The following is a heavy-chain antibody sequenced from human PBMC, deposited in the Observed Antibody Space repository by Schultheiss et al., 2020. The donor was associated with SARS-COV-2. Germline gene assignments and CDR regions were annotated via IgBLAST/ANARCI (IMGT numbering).Heavy chain of an antibody. J-gene: IGHJ6*02. CDR1: GGSISSYY. CDR3: SALLYSSGFHYGMDV. Sequence: SQTLSLTCTVSGGSISSYYWSWIRQPPGKGLEWIGYIYHSGSTYYNPSLKSRVTISVDRSKNQFSLKLSSVTAADTAVYYCSALLYSSGFHYGMDVWGQGTTVTVSS. D-gene: IGHD6-19*01. V-gene: IGHV4-59*04. CDR2: IYHSGST.